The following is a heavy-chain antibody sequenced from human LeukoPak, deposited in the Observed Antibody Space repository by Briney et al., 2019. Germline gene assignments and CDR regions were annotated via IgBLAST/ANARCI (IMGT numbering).Heavy chain of an antibody. V-gene: IGHV3-21*01. CDR2: ISSSSSYI. CDR1: GFTFSSYS. Sequence: GGSLRLSCAASGFTFSSYSMNWVRQAPGKGLEWVSSISSSSSYIYYADSVKGRFTISRDNAKNSLYLQMNSLRAEDTAVYHCARVRSGWTKEDAFDIWGQGTMVTVSS. D-gene: IGHD6-19*01. J-gene: IGHJ3*02. CDR3: ARVRSGWTKEDAFDI.